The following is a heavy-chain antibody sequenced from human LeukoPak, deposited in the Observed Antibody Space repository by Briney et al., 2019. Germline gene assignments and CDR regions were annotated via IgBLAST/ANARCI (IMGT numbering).Heavy chain of an antibody. CDR2: ISSTSAYT. Sequence: PGGSLRLSCAASGFPFTSGFTFSDYYMSWIRQAPGKGLEWVSYISSTSAYTSYADSVRGRFTMSRDNANNSLFLQMNGLRAEDTAIYYCARGGTGAFDYWGQGTLVTVSS. D-gene: IGHD2-8*02. CDR1: GFPFTSGFTFSDYY. J-gene: IGHJ4*02. CDR3: ARGGTGAFDY. V-gene: IGHV3-11*06.